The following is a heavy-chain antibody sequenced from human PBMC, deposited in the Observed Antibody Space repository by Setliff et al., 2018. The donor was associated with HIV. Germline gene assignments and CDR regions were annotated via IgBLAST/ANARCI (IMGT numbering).Heavy chain of an antibody. Sequence: GGSLRLSCAASVFAFKIHNMNWVRQAPGKGLEWVALINPDSTATYYGDSVKGRFTISRDNAKNTLYLQMNSLRAEDTAVYYCARGGYGGNRADYWGQGTLVTVSS. D-gene: IGHD4-17*01. V-gene: IGHV3-7*04. J-gene: IGHJ4*02. CDR2: INPDSTAT. CDR3: ARGGYGGNRADY. CDR1: VFAFKIHN.